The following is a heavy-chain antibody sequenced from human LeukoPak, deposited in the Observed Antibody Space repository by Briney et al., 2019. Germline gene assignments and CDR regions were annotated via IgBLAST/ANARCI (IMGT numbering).Heavy chain of an antibody. CDR1: GYTFTSYY. D-gene: IGHD2-2*01. V-gene: IGHV1-46*01. CDR2: INPSGGST. Sequence: EASVKVSCKASGYTFTSYYMHWVRQAPGQGLEWMGIINPSGGSTSYAQKFQGRVTMTRDTSTSTVYMELSSLRSEDTAVYYCARDPGYCSSTSCYAYYYYGMDVWGQGTTVTVS. J-gene: IGHJ6*02. CDR3: ARDPGYCSSTSCYAYYYYGMDV.